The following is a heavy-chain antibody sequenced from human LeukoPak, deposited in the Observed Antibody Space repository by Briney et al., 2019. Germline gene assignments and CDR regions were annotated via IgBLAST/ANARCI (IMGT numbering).Heavy chain of an antibody. CDR2: ISSDGNNK. CDR1: GFTFSSYA. Sequence: GRSLRLSRAASGFTFSSYAMHWVRQAPGKGLEWVAVISSDGNNKYYADSVKGRFTVSRDNSKNTLYLQMNSLRAEDTAMLYCASLRTDYWGQGTLVTVSS. J-gene: IGHJ4*02. CDR3: ASLRTDY. V-gene: IGHV3-30-3*01.